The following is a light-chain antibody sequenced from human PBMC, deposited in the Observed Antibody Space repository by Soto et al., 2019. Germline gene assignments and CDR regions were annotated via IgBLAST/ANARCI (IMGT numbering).Light chain of an antibody. CDR1: QSSSSY. V-gene: IGKV3-20*01. CDR2: AAS. CDR3: QQYSTSPIT. Sequence: ETVLTPAPGTLSLSPGERANLSCRASQSSSSYLTWYQQRPGQAPRLLIYAASRRATGIPDRFSGSGSGTDVTLTLSRLEPEDFAVYSCQQYSTSPITFGQGTRLEIK. J-gene: IGKJ5*01.